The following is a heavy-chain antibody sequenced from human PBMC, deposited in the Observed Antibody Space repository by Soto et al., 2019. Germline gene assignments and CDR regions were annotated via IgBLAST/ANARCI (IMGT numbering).Heavy chain of an antibody. J-gene: IGHJ6*02. Sequence: SVKVSCKASGGTFSSYAISWVRQAPGQGLEWMGGIIPIFGTANYAQKFQGRVTITADESTSTAYMELSRLRSEDTAVYYCASRGDSSCWYVNYYYYYGMDVWGQGTTVTVSS. CDR3: ASRGDSSCWYVNYYYYYGMDV. V-gene: IGHV1-69*13. CDR1: GGTFSSYA. D-gene: IGHD6-19*01. CDR2: IIPIFGTA.